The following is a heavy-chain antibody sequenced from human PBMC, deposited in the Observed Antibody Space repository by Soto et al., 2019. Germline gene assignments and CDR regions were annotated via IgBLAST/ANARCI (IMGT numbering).Heavy chain of an antibody. J-gene: IGHJ4*02. Sequence: GGSLRLSCAASGFTFSTYWMHWVRQAPGKGLVWVSRIDSDGSSTNYADSVKGRFTISRGNAKNTLYLQMKSLRAEDTAVYYGTRWCSXQPFYYWGQGTXVXV. V-gene: IGHV3-74*01. CDR1: GFTFSTYW. CDR3: TRWCSXQPFYY. D-gene: IGHD2-15*01. CDR2: IDSDGSST.